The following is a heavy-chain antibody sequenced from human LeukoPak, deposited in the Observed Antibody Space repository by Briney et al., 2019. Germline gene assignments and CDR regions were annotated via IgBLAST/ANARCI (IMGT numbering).Heavy chain of an antibody. CDR1: VFTSSSYV. Sequence: PGGSLRLSCAASVFTSSSYVMHWVPQAPDKGLEWVAFIWDDGSNKYYADSVKDRFTISRDNSKNTLYLQMNSMISEDKTVFYYSKDHVGFFERGAFDIWGPGTMVTVSS. J-gene: IGHJ3*02. CDR3: SKDHVGFFERGAFDI. D-gene: IGHD3-3*02. CDR2: IWDDGSNK. V-gene: IGHV3-30*02.